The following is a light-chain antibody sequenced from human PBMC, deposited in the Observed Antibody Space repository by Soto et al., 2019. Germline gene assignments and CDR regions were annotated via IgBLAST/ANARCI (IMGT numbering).Light chain of an antibody. CDR1: QGISSY. V-gene: IGKV1-9*01. Sequence: DIQMTQSPSTLSSAVWYRFTIIFGASQGISSYLAWYQQKPGKAPKLLIYAASTLESGVPSRFSGGGSETDFTLTISSLQPEDFATYYCQQLNSYPLTFGGGTKVDIK. CDR2: AAS. J-gene: IGKJ4*01. CDR3: QQLNSYPLT.